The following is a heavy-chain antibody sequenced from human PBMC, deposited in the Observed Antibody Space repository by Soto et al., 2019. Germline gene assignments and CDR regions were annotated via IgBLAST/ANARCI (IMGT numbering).Heavy chain of an antibody. J-gene: IGHJ6*02. V-gene: IGHV3-23*01. CDR1: GFTFSSYA. Sequence: GGSLRLSCAASGFTFSSYAMTWVRQAPGKGLEWVSAISGGGGRTYYADSVKGRFTISRDNSKNTLYLQMNSLRAEDMAVYYCTRGLVDSSPPYTYHGMDVWGQGTTVTVSS. D-gene: IGHD3-9*01. CDR3: TRGLVDSSPPYTYHGMDV. CDR2: ISGGGGRT.